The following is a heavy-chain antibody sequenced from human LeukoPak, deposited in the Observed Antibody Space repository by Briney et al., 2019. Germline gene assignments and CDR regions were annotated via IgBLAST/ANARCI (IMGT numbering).Heavy chain of an antibody. CDR2: IFSSGGDT. J-gene: IGHJ4*02. Sequence: PGGSLRLSCVASGFTFSNYALSWVRQAPGKGLEWVSSIFSSGGDTYNADSVKGRFTISRDNSKNTLYLQMDSLRAEDTAVYYCAIDRSPFDYWGQGTLVTVSS. CDR1: GFTFSNYA. V-gene: IGHV3-23*01. CDR3: AIDRSPFDY.